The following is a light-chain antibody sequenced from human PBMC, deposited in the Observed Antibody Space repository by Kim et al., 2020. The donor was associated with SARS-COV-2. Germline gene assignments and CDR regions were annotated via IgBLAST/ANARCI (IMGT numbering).Light chain of an antibody. CDR3: QQYNSYATT. CDR2: DAS. Sequence: ASVGDRVSLTCRASQDSSNLLSWYQQKPGKAPKLLIYDASNLERGVPSRFSGSGSGTEFTLTISSLQPDDIATYYCQQYNSYATTFGQGTKVEIK. J-gene: IGKJ1*01. V-gene: IGKV1-5*01. CDR1: QDSSNL.